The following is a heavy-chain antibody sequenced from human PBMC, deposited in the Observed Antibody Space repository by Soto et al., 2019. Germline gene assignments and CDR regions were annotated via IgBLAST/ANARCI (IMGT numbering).Heavy chain of an antibody. CDR2: ISGSGGST. Sequence: GGSLRLSCAASGFTFSSYAMSWVRQAPGKGLEWVSAISGSGGSTYYADSVKGRFTISRDNSKNTLYLQMNSLRAEDTAVYYCAKSKYDSSGYYAGWFDPWGQGTLVTVSS. D-gene: IGHD3-22*01. CDR3: AKSKYDSSGYYAGWFDP. V-gene: IGHV3-23*01. J-gene: IGHJ5*02. CDR1: GFTFSSYA.